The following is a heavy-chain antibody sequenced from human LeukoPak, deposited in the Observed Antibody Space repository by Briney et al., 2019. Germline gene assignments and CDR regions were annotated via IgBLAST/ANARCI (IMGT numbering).Heavy chain of an antibody. D-gene: IGHD3-9*01. Sequence: GGSLRLSCAASGFTFSNYAFPWVRQAPGKGLEWVAVISYDGSNKYYADSVKGRFTISRDNSKNTLYLQMNSLRAEDTAVYYCAKDFDILTGYYRYKGGTNWFDPWGQGTLVTVSS. CDR3: AKDFDILTGYYRYKGGTNWFDP. CDR1: GFTFSNYA. V-gene: IGHV3-30-3*01. CDR2: ISYDGSNK. J-gene: IGHJ5*02.